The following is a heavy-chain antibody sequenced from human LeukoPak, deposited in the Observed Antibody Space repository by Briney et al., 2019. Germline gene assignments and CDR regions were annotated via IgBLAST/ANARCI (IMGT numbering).Heavy chain of an antibody. J-gene: IGHJ4*02. CDR3: AIFPMVRGVIAADLDY. CDR1: GYHFTPYW. V-gene: IGHV5-51*01. CDR2: TFPGHSYS. D-gene: IGHD3-10*01. Sequence: AGESLKISCKGSGYHFTPYWIVWVRQMPGKGLEWMGMTFPGHSYSIYSPSFQGQVTMSVDTSITTSYLQWSSLKASDTAMYYCAIFPMVRGVIAADLDYWGQGTLVTVSS.